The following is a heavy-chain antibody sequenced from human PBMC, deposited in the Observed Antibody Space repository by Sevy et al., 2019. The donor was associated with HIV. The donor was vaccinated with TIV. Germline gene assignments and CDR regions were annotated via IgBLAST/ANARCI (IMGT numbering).Heavy chain of an antibody. CDR3: PTGQVLRFLEWPTYGMDV. D-gene: IGHD3-3*01. CDR2: INSHGTIT. Sequence: GGFLRLSCAASGFTFSSHWMFWVRQAPGKGLVWVSHINSHGTITNYADSVKGRFTISRDNAKNTVYLQINSLRAEDTAVYYCPTGQVLRFLEWPTYGMDVWGQGTTVTVSS. CDR1: GFTFSSHW. V-gene: IGHV3-74*01. J-gene: IGHJ6*02.